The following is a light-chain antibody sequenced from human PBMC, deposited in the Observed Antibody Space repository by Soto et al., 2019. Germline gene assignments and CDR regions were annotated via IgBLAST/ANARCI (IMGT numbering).Light chain of an antibody. CDR1: QDIDKY. CDR3: QQYYDLPIT. V-gene: IGKV1-33*01. J-gene: IGKJ5*01. Sequence: DIQRTQSPSSLSASVGDRVTITCQASQDIDKYLNWYQQKPGKAPKLLIDDVTNLETGVPSRFSGSGSGTHFTFTIGSLQPEDIATYYCQQYYDLPITLGQGTRLEIK. CDR2: DVT.